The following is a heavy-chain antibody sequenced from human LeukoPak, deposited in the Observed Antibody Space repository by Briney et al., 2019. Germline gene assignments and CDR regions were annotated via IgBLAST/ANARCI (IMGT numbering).Heavy chain of an antibody. J-gene: IGHJ6*03. Sequence: PSETLSLTCTVSGGSISSSSYYWGWIRQPPGKGLEWIGEINHSGSTNYNPSLKSRVTISVDTSKNQFSLKLSSVTAADTAVYYCAREALWSGYSDREYYMDVWGKGTTVTVSS. CDR1: GGSISSSSYY. D-gene: IGHD3-3*01. V-gene: IGHV4-39*07. CDR2: INHSGST. CDR3: AREALWSGYSDREYYMDV.